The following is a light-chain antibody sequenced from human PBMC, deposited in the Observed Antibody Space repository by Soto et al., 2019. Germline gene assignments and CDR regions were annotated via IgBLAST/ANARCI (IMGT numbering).Light chain of an antibody. CDR3: FAEAGISTYV. J-gene: IGLJ1*01. CDR1: SSDVGSYNF. Sequence: QSALTQPASVSGSPGQSITISCTRTSSDVGSYNFVSWYQQQPGKAPKVLIYEVTKRPSGVSNRFSGSKSGNTASLTISGLQADDKADYYCFAEAGISTYVFGTGTKLTVL. V-gene: IGLV2-23*02. CDR2: EVT.